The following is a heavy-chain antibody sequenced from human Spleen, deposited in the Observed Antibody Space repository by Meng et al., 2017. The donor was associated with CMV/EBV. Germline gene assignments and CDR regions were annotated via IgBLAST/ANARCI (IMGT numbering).Heavy chain of an antibody. CDR3: ARAPAGYCSSASCQYYFDY. Sequence: SETLSLTCTVSGYSISSGYYWGWIRQPPGKGLEWIGSIYHSGITFYNPSLKSRITISVDTSKNFFSLNLSSVTAADTAVYYCARAPAGYCSSASCQYYFDYWGRGTLVTVSS. CDR2: IYHSGIT. D-gene: IGHD2-2*01. J-gene: IGHJ4*02. V-gene: IGHV4-38-2*02. CDR1: GYSISSGYY.